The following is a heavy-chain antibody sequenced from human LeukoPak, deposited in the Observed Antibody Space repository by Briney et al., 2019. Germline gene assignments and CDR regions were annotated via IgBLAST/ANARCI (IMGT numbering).Heavy chain of an antibody. Sequence: GGSLRLSCAASGFTFSSYAMSWVRQAPGKGLEWVLAISGSGGSTYYADSVKGRFTISRDNAKNSLYLHMNSLRADDTAVYYCARFPGTYYLDVWGKGTTVTVSS. CDR3: ARFPGTYYLDV. CDR1: GFTFSSYA. D-gene: IGHD3-3*01. V-gene: IGHV3-23*01. CDR2: ISGSGGST. J-gene: IGHJ6*03.